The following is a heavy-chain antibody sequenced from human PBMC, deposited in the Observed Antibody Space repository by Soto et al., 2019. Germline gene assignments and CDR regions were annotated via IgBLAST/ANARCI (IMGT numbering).Heavy chain of an antibody. CDR1: GASMIGNY. CDR3: ARPNMWYGKIQD. V-gene: IGHV4-59*01. J-gene: IGHJ1*01. D-gene: IGHD2-15*01. CDR2: MFYSGTT. Sequence: QVQLQESGPGLVKPSETLSLTCTVSGASMIGNYWPWVRQPPGKGLEWIGNMFYSGTTNYNPSLKSRVTMSLDTSMNQFSLRLSSVTAADTAVYYCARPNMWYGKIQDWGQGTLVTVSS.